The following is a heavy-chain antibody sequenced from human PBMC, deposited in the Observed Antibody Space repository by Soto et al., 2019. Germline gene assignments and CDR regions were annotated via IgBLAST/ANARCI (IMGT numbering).Heavy chain of an antibody. CDR1: GYTFTSYG. CDR3: VRRNVSATGIDWFDP. V-gene: IGHV1-3*01. Sequence: GASVKVSCKASGYTFTSYGIHWVRQAPGQRLEWMGWINAANGDTIYSPKFQGRVTITRDTSASTAYMELSSLRSEDTALYYCVRRNVSATGIDWFDPWGQGTLVTVSS. J-gene: IGHJ5*02. D-gene: IGHD6-13*01. CDR2: INAANGDT.